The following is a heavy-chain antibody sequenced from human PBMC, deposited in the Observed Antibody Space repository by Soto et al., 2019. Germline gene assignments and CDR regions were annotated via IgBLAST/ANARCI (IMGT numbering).Heavy chain of an antibody. J-gene: IGHJ4*02. CDR3: AKDGIAWH. Sequence: GGSLRLSCAASGFTFSNYAMSWVRQAPGKGLEWVSLITWDGINIEYADSVRGRFTISRDNSKNSLYLQMNGLRHEDTAFYYCAKDGIAWHWGQGTLVTVSS. D-gene: IGHD2-15*01. V-gene: IGHV3-43D*03. CDR2: ITWDGINI. CDR1: GFTFSNYA.